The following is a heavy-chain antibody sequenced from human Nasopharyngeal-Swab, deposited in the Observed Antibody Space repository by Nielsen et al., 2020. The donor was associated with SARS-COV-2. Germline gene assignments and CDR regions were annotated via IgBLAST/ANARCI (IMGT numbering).Heavy chain of an antibody. J-gene: IGHJ2*01. CDR3: ASLGDDYWYFDL. V-gene: IGHV3-7*01. D-gene: IGHD4-17*01. Sequence: GESLKISCAASGFTFSSYWMSWVRQALGKGLEWVANIKQDGSEKYYVDSVKGRFTISRDNAKNSLYLQMNSLRAEDTAVYYCASLGDDYWYFDLWGRGTLVTVSS. CDR1: GFTFSSYW. CDR2: IKQDGSEK.